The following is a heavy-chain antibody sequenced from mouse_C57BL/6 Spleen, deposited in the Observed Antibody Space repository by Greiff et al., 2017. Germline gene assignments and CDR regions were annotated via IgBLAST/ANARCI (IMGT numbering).Heavy chain of an antibody. CDR2: INYDGSST. D-gene: IGHD1-1*01. Sequence: EVMLVESEGGLVQPGSSMKLSCTASGFTFSDYYMAWVRQVPEKGLEWVANINYDGSSTYYLDSLKSRFIISRDNAKNILYLQMSSLKSEDTATYYCARDRHYYGSSYPYFDVWGTGTTVTVSS. V-gene: IGHV5-16*01. J-gene: IGHJ1*03. CDR1: GFTFSDYY. CDR3: ARDRHYYGSSYPYFDV.